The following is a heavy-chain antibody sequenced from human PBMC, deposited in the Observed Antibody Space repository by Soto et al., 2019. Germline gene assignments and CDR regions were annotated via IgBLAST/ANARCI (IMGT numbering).Heavy chain of an antibody. D-gene: IGHD3-10*01. V-gene: IGHV4-34*01. CDR3: ATSLWFGTQVEL. Sequence: QVQLQQWGAGLLKPSETLSLSCAVYGGYFNDNYYTWFRQPTGKGLEWIGEISRSGTTKYIPSLNRRASISFDTSKTEVSLKVTSVTAAYTAVYYCATSLWFGTQVELWGQGALVTVSS. CDR2: ISRSGTT. J-gene: IGHJ5*02. CDR1: GGYFNDNY.